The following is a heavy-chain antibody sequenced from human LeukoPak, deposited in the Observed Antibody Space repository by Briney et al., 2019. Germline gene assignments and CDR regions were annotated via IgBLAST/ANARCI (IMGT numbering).Heavy chain of an antibody. V-gene: IGHV4-30-2*01. CDR3: ARMTASGYDGRFDY. CDR2: IYHSGST. J-gene: IGHJ4*02. CDR1: GGSISSGAYY. Sequence: PSQTLSLTCTVSGGSISSGAYYWSWIRQPPGKGLEWIGYIYHSGSTNYNPSLNSRVTISVDKSKNHFSLKLNSVTAADTAVYFCARMTASGYDGRFDYWGQGTPVTVSS. D-gene: IGHD5-12*01.